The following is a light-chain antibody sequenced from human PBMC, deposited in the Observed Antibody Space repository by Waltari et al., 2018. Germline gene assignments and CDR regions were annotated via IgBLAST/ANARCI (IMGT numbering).Light chain of an antibody. J-gene: IGKJ1*01. CDR3: QQYNNWPPWT. CDR1: QSVRSN. V-gene: IGKV3-15*01. CDR2: GAS. Sequence: IVLTQSPAILSVSHGERVPFSCRASQSVRSNVAWYQQKPGQAPRLLIYGASSRASGIPARFSGSGSGTEFTLTITSMQSEDFAVYYCQQYNNWPPWTFGQGTKVEIK.